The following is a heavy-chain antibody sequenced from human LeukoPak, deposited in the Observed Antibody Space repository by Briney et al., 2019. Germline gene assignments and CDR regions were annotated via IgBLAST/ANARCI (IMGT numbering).Heavy chain of an antibody. Sequence: PSETLSLTCTVSGGSISSYYWSWIRQPAGKGLEWIGRIYTSGSTNYNPSLKSRVTMSVDTSKNQFSLKLNSVTAADTAVYYCARGEGYCTSTSCGYCSGGSCYAIYYYYYMDVWGKGTTVTVSS. CDR1: GGSISSYY. V-gene: IGHV4-4*07. CDR3: ARGEGYCTSTSCGYCSGGSCYAIYYYYYMDV. CDR2: IYTSGST. D-gene: IGHD2-2*01. J-gene: IGHJ6*03.